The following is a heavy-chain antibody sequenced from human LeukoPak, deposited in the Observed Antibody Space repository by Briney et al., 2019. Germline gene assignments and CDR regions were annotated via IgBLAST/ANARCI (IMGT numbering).Heavy chain of an antibody. CDR2: INPNSGGT. J-gene: IGHJ4*02. Sequence: ASVKVSCKASGYTFTGYYMHWVRQAPGQGLEWMGWINPNSGGTNYAQKFQCRVTMTKATSISTAYMALIRLRSDAPAGYYCASSGRRWKNYYFDYWGQGTLVTVSS. D-gene: IGHD3-10*01. V-gene: IGHV1-2*02. CDR1: GYTFTGYY. CDR3: ASSGRRWKNYYFDY.